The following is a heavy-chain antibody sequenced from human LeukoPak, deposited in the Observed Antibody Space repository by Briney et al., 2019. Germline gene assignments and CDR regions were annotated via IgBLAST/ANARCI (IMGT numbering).Heavy chain of an antibody. CDR1: GFTVSSNY. Sequence: PGGSLRLSSAASGFTVSSNYMTWVRQAPGKGLEWVSVICSGGITYYPEFVKGRSTTSGDNSKNTPYLQMNSLRAEDTAAYYGARDHGQEPTAGKYDWFDPWGQGTLVTVSS. CDR3: ARDHGQEPTAGKYDWFDP. D-gene: IGHD1-14*01. V-gene: IGHV3-53*01. CDR2: ICSGGIT. J-gene: IGHJ5*02.